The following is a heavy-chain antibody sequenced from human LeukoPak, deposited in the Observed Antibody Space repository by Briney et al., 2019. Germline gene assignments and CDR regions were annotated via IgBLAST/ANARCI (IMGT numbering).Heavy chain of an antibody. V-gene: IGHV3-7*01. D-gene: IGHD3-22*01. CDR3: ARYYDGAGQDDCFDY. CDR1: GFTFSSYW. Sequence: GGSLRLSCAASGFTFSSYWMSWVRQAPGKGLEWVANIDQDGSEQYYVDSVKGRFTISRDNAKSSLYLQMSILRAEDTAVYYCARYYDGAGQDDCFDYWGQGTLVTVSS. CDR2: IDQDGSEQ. J-gene: IGHJ4*02.